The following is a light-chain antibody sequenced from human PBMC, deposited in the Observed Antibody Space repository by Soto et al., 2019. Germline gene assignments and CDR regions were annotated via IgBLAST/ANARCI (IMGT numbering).Light chain of an antibody. J-gene: IGLJ1*01. CDR2: GNS. Sequence: QSALTQPPSVSGAPGQRVTISCTGSSSNIGAGYDVHWYQQLPGTAPKLLIYGNSNRPSGVPDRFSGSKSGTSASLAITWLQAEDEADYYCQSYDSSLSGLYVFGTGTKVTVL. CDR3: QSYDSSLSGLYV. V-gene: IGLV1-40*01. CDR1: SSNIGAGYD.